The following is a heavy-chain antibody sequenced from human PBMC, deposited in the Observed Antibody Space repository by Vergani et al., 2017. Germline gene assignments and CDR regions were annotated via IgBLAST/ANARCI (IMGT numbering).Heavy chain of an antibody. Sequence: QVQLVESGGGVVQRGGSLRLSCATSGFTLSNYDMQWIRQGPGKGLEFVAFIQFAGSNQYYADSVKGRFTLSRDFSKNTLYLQMNSLRTDDTATYYCSKLWRGWGIDYRGQGTQVIVSS. V-gene: IGHV3-30*02. CDR1: GFTLSNYD. CDR2: IQFAGSNQ. CDR3: SKLWRGWGIDY. D-gene: IGHD3-3*01. J-gene: IGHJ4*02.